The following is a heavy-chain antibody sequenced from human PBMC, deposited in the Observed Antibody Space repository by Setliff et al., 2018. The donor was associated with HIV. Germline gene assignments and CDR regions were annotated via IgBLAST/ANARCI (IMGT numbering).Heavy chain of an antibody. CDR1: GFTFRNYK. V-gene: IGHV3-48*03. J-gene: IGHJ6*02. Sequence: GGSLRLSCAASGFTFRNYKFNWVRQAPGRGLEWVSSISIGSGGAIDYADSVQGRFTISRDNSKNSLYLQMNSLRVEDTAVYYCARDYLYYNLYNGSPVYAMDVWGQGTSVTVSS. CDR3: ARDYLYYNLYNGSPVYAMDV. D-gene: IGHD3-3*01. CDR2: ISIGSGGAI.